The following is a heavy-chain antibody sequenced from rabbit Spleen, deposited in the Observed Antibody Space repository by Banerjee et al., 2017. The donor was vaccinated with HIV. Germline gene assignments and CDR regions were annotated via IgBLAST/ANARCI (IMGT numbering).Heavy chain of an antibody. CDR3: ARNVGNTYYNL. D-gene: IGHD8-1*01. CDR2: IYAGSSGST. J-gene: IGHJ4*01. Sequence: QEHLEESGGGLVKPEGSLTLTCTASGFSFSRSYWICWVRQAPGKGLEWIACIYAGSSGSTYYASWAKGRFTISKTSSTTVTLQMTSLTAADTATYFCARNVGNTYYNLWGPGTLVTVS. CDR1: GFSFSRSYW. V-gene: IGHV1S45*01.